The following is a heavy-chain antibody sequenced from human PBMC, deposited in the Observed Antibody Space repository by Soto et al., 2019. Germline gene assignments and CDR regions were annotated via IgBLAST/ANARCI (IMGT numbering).Heavy chain of an antibody. CDR2: IIPIFGTA. CDR3: AGDRRWNRRGGGGVAFDI. Sequence: QVQLVQSGAEVKKPGSSVKVSCKASGGTFSSYAISWVRQAPGQGLEWMGGIIPIFGTANYAQKFQGRVTITADESTSTAYMELSSLRSEDTAVYYCAGDRRWNRRGGGGVAFDIWGQGTMVTVSS. V-gene: IGHV1-69*01. CDR1: GGTFSSYA. J-gene: IGHJ3*02. D-gene: IGHD2-21*01.